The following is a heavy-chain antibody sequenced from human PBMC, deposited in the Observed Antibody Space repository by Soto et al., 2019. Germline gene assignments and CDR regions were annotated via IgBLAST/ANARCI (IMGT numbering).Heavy chain of an antibody. CDR2: IYYSGST. J-gene: IGHJ5*02. CDR1: GGSISSGGYY. CDR3: ARTFTGSGSQNNWFDP. Sequence: QVQLQESGPGLVKPSQTLSLTCTVSGGSISSGGYYWSWIRQHPGKGLEWIGYIYYSGSTYYNPSLKSRVTISVDTSKNQFSLKLSSVTAADTAVYYCARTFTGSGSQNNWFDPWGQGTLVTVSS. V-gene: IGHV4-31*03. D-gene: IGHD3-10*01.